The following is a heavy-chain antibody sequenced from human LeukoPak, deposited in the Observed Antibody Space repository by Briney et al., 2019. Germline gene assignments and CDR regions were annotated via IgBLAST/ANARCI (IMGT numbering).Heavy chain of an antibody. CDR3: ARATYYYGSGSYYPFDY. D-gene: IGHD3-10*01. CDR1: GYTFTGYY. V-gene: IGHV1-69*05. CDR2: IIPIFGTA. J-gene: IGHJ4*02. Sequence: SVKVSCKASGYTFTGYYMHWVRQAPGQGLEWMGGIIPIFGTANYAQKFQGRVTITTDESTSTAYMELSSLRSEDTAVYYCARATYYYGSGSYYPFDYWGQGTLVTVSS.